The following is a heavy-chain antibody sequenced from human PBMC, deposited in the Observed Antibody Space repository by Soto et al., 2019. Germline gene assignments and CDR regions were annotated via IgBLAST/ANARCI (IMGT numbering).Heavy chain of an antibody. V-gene: IGHV1-69*13. J-gene: IGHJ6*02. D-gene: IGHD2-21*02. CDR3: ARVCCGGDCYSCDLFPNYYYYYYGMDV. CDR1: GGTFSSYA. CDR2: IIPIFGTA. Sequence: SVKVSCKASGGTFSSYASSWVRQAPGQGLEWMGGIIPIFGTANYAQKFQGRVTITADESTSTAYMELSSLRSEDTAVYYCARVCCGGDCYSCDLFPNYYYYYYGMDVWGQGTTVTVSS.